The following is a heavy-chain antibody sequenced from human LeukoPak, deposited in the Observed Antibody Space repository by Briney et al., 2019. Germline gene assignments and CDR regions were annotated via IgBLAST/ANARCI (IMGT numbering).Heavy chain of an antibody. CDR2: ISQDGNI. CDR1: GESFSGHC. D-gene: IGHD3-22*01. Sequence: SETLSLTCAVYGESFSGHCWSWIRQPPGKGLEWIGEISQDGNINYNPSLKSRVTLSVDTSKNQFSLKLSSVTAADTAVYYCARDRLYYDNTAYYPMGRFDYWGQGTLVTVSS. J-gene: IGHJ4*02. CDR3: ARDRLYYDNTAYYPMGRFDY. V-gene: IGHV4-34*01.